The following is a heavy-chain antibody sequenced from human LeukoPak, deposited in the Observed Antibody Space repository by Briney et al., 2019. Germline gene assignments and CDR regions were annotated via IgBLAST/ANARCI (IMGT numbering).Heavy chain of an antibody. Sequence: GGSLRLSCAASGFTVSSSYMSWVRQAPGKGLEWVSVIYSGGTTYYADSVKGRFTISRDNSKNTLYLQMNSLRVEHTAVYYCARGGGGNYRDYWGQGTLVTVPS. J-gene: IGHJ4*02. V-gene: IGHV3-66*02. CDR2: IYSGGTT. CDR1: GFTVSSSY. CDR3: ARGGGGNYRDY. D-gene: IGHD1-26*01.